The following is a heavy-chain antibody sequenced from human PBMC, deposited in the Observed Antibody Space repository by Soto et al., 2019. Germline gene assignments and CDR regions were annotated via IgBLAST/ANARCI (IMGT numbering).Heavy chain of an antibody. D-gene: IGHD5-18*01. CDR2: ISGSGGST. J-gene: IGHJ6*02. CDR3: GKALTSYSGYYYYGVDV. CDR1: GFTFSSYA. Sequence: GGSLRLSCAASGFTFSSYAMSWVRQAPGKGLEWVSAISGSGGSTYYADSVKGRFTISRDNSKNALYLQMNSLRPDDTAVYYCGKALTSYSGYYYYGVDVWGQGTTVTVSS. V-gene: IGHV3-23*01.